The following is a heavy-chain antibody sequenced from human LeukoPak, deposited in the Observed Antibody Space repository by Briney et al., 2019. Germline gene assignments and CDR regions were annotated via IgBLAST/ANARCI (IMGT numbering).Heavy chain of an antibody. CDR3: ARVSEGDYKYYFDY. J-gene: IGHJ4*02. V-gene: IGHV1-69*13. Sequence: SVKVSCKASGGTFSSYAISWVRQAPGQGLEWMGGIIPIFGAANYAQKFQGRVTITADESMSTAYMELSSLRSEDTAVYYCARVSEGDYKYYFDYWGQGTLVTVSS. CDR1: GGTFSSYA. CDR2: IIPIFGAA. D-gene: IGHD4-17*01.